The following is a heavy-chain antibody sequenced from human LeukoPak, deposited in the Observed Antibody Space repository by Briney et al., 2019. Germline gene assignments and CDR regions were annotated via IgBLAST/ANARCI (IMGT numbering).Heavy chain of an antibody. CDR3: VIHLVYYGSGSSAY. J-gene: IGHJ4*02. CDR1: GYTFTDYY. Sequence: GASVKVSCKASGYTFTDYYMHWVRQAPGKGLEWMGGFDPGKGLEWRGGFDPENHEIIYAQKFQGRVTMTEDTSTDTVYMELSSLRSEDTAVYYCVIHLVYYGSGSSAYWGQGTQVTVSS. D-gene: IGHD3-10*01. V-gene: IGHV1-24*01. CDR2: FDPENHEI.